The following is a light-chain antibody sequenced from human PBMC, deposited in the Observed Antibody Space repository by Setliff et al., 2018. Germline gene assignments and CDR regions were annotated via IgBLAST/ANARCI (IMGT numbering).Light chain of an antibody. CDR2: DNN. Sequence: QSALTQPPSVSAAPGQKVTISCSGSSSNIGNNYVSWYQQLPGTAPKLLIYDNNKRPSGIPDRFSGSKSATSATLGITGLQTGDEADYYCGTWDSSLSAVVFGGGTKVTV. V-gene: IGLV1-51*01. J-gene: IGLJ2*01. CDR3: GTWDSSLSAVV. CDR1: SSNIGNNY.